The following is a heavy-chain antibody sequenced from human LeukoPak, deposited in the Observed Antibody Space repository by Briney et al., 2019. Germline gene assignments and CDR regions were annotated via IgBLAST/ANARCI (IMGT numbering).Heavy chain of an antibody. CDR2: INSDGRIT. V-gene: IGHV3-74*01. D-gene: IGHD6-19*01. CDR3: GREWGRSGWTDN. Sequence: PGGSLRLSCAASGFTFSSYWMHWVRQAPGKGLAWVSRINSDGRITDYADSVKGRFTISRDNANNTVYLQMNSLRADDTAVYYCGREWGRSGWTDNWGQGTLVTVSS. J-gene: IGHJ4*02. CDR1: GFTFSSYW.